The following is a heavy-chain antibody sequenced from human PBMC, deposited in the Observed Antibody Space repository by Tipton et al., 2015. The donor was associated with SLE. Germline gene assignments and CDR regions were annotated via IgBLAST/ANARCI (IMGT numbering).Heavy chain of an antibody. CDR2: ISGGSK. V-gene: IGHV3-23*01. J-gene: IGHJ6*02. D-gene: IGHD3-3*01. CDR3: AKDSDLSTSFGVVQGMAV. CDR1: GFTFDDYA. Sequence: SLRLSCAASGFTFDDYAMRWVRQAPGKGLEWVSRISGGSKYYADSVRGRFTISRDTAKNTLYLQMNSLRVEDTGVYYCAKDSDLSTSFGVVQGMAVWGQGTTVTVPS.